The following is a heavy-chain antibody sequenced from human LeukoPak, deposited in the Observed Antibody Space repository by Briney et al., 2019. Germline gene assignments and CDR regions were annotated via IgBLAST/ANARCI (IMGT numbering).Heavy chain of an antibody. CDR3: AKGFKVITFGGVIVKGDY. Sequence: PGGSLRLSCAASGFIFSSYSMSWVRQAPGKGLEWVSVITGSGGNTYYADSVKGRFTISRDNSKNTLYLQMNSLRAEDTAVYYCAKGFKVITFGGVIVKGDYWGQGTLVTVSS. V-gene: IGHV3-23*01. J-gene: IGHJ4*02. D-gene: IGHD3-16*02. CDR1: GFIFSSYS. CDR2: ITGSGGNT.